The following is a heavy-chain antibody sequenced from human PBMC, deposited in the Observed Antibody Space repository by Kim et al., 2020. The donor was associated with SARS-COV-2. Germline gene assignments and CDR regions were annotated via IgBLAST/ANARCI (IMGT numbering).Heavy chain of an antibody. J-gene: IGHJ4*02. V-gene: IGHV3-23*01. CDR3: AKSKTTRCYTSIDY. Sequence: YADSVNGRFTISRDNSKGTCYLQMTSLRAEATAVYYFAKSKTTRCYTSIDYWGQGTLVTVSS. D-gene: IGHD2-2*02.